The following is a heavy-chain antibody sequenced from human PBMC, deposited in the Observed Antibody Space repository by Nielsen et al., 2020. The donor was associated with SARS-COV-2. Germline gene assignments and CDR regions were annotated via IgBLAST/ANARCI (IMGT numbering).Heavy chain of an antibody. Sequence: GESLKISCAASGSIFSSSWMVWVRQAPGKGLEWGANINQDGSVLNYVDSVKGRFTISRDNARKSLYLQMHSLRAEDTAVYYCARDAAYSRFDYWGQGTLVTVSS. V-gene: IGHV3-7*05. D-gene: IGHD4-11*01. CDR3: ARDAAYSRFDY. CDR2: INQDGSVL. CDR1: GSIFSSSW. J-gene: IGHJ4*02.